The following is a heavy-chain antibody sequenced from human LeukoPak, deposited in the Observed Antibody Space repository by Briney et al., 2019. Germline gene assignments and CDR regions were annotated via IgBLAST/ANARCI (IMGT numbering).Heavy chain of an antibody. CDR1: GFDFNSHG. V-gene: IGHV3-48*01. Sequence: VEPGGSLRLSCAAAGFDFNSHGMNWVRQAPGKGLEWISHIDSGGRLTYYADSVRGRFSISRDIAKNSVFLQMNNLRVEDSAVYYCARNSLYCASDCYEVFDSWGQGTLVTVSS. CDR3: ARNSLYCASDCYEVFDS. J-gene: IGHJ4*02. D-gene: IGHD2-21*02. CDR2: IDSGGRLT.